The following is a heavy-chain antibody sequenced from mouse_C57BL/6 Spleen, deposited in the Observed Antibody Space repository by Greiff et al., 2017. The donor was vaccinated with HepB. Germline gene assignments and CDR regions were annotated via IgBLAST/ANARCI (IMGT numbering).Heavy chain of an antibody. J-gene: IGHJ4*01. CDR2: IRSKSNNYAT. CDR3: VRRGLPLYGYAMDY. Sequence: EVQLQESGGGLVQPKGSLKLSCAASGFSFNTYAMNWVRQAPGKGLEWVARIRSKSNNYATYYADSVKDRFTISRDDSESMLYLQMNNLKTEDTAMYYCVRRGLPLYGYAMDYWGQGTSVTVSS. V-gene: IGHV10-1*01. CDR1: GFSFNTYA. D-gene: IGHD1-1*01.